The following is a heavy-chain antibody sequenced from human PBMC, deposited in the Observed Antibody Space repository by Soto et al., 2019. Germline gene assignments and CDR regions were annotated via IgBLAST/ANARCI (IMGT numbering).Heavy chain of an antibody. D-gene: IGHD6-13*01. Sequence: SETLSLTCTVSGGSISSYYWSWIRQPPGKGLEWIGYIYYSGSTNYNLSLKSRVTISVDTSKNQFSLKLSSVTAADTAVYYCARDGRSWYGFDYWGQGTLVTVSS. CDR2: IYYSGST. CDR1: GGSISSYY. J-gene: IGHJ4*02. V-gene: IGHV4-59*12. CDR3: ARDGRSWYGFDY.